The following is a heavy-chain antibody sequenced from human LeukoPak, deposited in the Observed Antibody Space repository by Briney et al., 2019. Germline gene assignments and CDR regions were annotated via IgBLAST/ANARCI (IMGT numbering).Heavy chain of an antibody. J-gene: IGHJ6*03. CDR1: GFTFSSYS. CDR2: ISSSSSYI. V-gene: IGHV3-21*04. D-gene: IGHD4-17*01. Sequence: GGSLRLSCAASGFTFSSYSMNWVRQAPGKGLEWVSSISSSSSYIYYADSVKGRFTISRDNAKNSLYLQMNSLRAEDTAVYYCAKGATVTTRDLDYYYYYYMDVWGKGTTVTVSS. CDR3: AKGATVTTRDLDYYYYYYMDV.